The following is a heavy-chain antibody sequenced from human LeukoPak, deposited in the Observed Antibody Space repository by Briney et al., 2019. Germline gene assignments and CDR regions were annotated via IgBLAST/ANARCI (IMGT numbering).Heavy chain of an antibody. CDR3: ARGIAGLFDY. CDR2: VYYSGST. CDR1: GGSISSGSYY. V-gene: IGHV4-61*10. Sequence: SETLSLTCTVSGGSISSGSYYWSWIRQPAGKGLEWIGFVYYSGSTNYSPSLKSRVTISVDTSKNQFSLKLSSVTAADTAVYYCARGIAGLFDYWGQGTLVTVSS. J-gene: IGHJ4*02. D-gene: IGHD6-13*01.